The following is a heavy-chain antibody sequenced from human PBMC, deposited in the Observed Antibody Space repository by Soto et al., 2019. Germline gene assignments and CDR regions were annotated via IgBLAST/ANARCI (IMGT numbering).Heavy chain of an antibody. V-gene: IGHV3-30-3*01. J-gene: IGHJ4*02. D-gene: IGHD2-2*02. CDR1: GFTFSSYA. CDR3: ARDIPPAY. CDR2: ISYDGSNK. Sequence: QVQLVESGGGVVQPGRSLRLSCAASGFTFSSYAMHWVRQAPGKGLEWVAVISYDGSNKYYADSVKGRFTISRDNSKNRLYLQVNGLRAEDTAVYYWARDIPPAYWGQGTLVTVSS.